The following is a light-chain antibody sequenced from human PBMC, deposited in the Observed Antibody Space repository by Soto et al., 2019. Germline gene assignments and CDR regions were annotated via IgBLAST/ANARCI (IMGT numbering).Light chain of an antibody. CDR1: SSNIGGNA. CDR3: AAWDDSLNDVV. V-gene: IGLV1-44*01. Sequence: QSVLAQPPSASGTPGQRVSISCSGSSSNIGGNAVSWYQQLPGTAPKLLIYSNNQRPSGVPDRFSGSKSGTSASLAIGGLQSEDEADYHCAAWDDSLNDVVFGGGTKVTVL. CDR2: SNN. J-gene: IGLJ2*01.